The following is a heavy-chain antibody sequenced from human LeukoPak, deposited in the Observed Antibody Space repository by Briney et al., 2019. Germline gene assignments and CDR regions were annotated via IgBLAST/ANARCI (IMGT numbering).Heavy chain of an antibody. CDR1: GGXISSSSYY. CDR3: ARSIAVAGMVDY. J-gene: IGHJ4*02. V-gene: IGHV4-39*01. Sequence: SETLSLTCTVSGGXISSSSYYWGWIRQPPGKRLEWIGSIYYSGSTYYNPSLKSRVTISVDTSKNQFSLKLSSVTAADTAVYYCARSIAVAGMVDYWGQGTLVTVSS. CDR2: IYYSGST. D-gene: IGHD6-19*01.